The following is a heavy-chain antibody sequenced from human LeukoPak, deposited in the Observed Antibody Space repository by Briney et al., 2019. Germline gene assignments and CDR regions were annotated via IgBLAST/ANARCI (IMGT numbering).Heavy chain of an antibody. CDR3: ASRRDSNQPTGTFDY. V-gene: IGHV3-30-3*01. CDR2: ISYDGSNK. D-gene: IGHD4-17*01. J-gene: IGHJ4*02. CDR1: GFTFSHYA. Sequence: PGRSLRLSCAASGFTFSHYAIHWVRQVAGKGLEWVAVISYDGSNKYYADSVKGRFTISRDNSKNTLYLQMNSLRAEDTAVYYCASRRDSNQPTGTFDYWGQGTLVTVSS.